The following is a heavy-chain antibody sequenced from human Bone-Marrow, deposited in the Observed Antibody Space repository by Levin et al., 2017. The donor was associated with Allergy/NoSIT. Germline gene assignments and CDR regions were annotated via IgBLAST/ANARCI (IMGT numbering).Heavy chain of an antibody. CDR3: ARELVWYSLFDQ. CDR2: IYYNGGT. J-gene: IGHJ4*02. V-gene: IGHV4-30-4*01. CDR1: GGSINSGNYF. Sequence: SETLSLTCTVSGGSINSGNYFWSWIRPHPEKGLDWIGYIYYNGGTAFNPSLTGRVTLSLDNSRNHLSLRVSAVAAADQDGNFRARELVWYSLFDQWGRGALVTVSS. D-gene: IGHD6-13*01.